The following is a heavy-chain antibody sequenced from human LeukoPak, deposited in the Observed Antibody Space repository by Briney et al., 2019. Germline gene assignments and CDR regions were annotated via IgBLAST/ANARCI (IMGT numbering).Heavy chain of an antibody. CDR3: ARRRDETATAAGYYHMDV. J-gene: IGHJ6*04. D-gene: IGHD3-22*01. Sequence: PSETLSLTCTVSGASISSYYWSSFRRPPGKGLEWIAYIFPSGSINFNPSLKSRVSISVDGSKNNFSLDLSSVTAADTAVYYCARRRDETATAAGYYHMDVWGKGTTVTVSS. CDR1: GASISSYY. V-gene: IGHV4-4*09. CDR2: IFPSGSI.